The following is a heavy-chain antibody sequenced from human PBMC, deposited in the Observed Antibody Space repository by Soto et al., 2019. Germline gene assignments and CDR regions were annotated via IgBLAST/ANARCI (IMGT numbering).Heavy chain of an antibody. Sequence: QVQLQESGPGLVKPSETLSLTCTVSGGSVSSGDYYWTWIRQPPGKGLGWIGYIYNTVSTSYNPSLKSRVTISAHTSRNQFSLMLSSVTAADTAVYYCARRMSTSFSFDYWGQGTLVTVSS. V-gene: IGHV4-61*08. CDR1: GGSVSSGDYY. CDR3: ARRMSTSFSFDY. J-gene: IGHJ4*02. CDR2: IYNTVST. D-gene: IGHD6-6*01.